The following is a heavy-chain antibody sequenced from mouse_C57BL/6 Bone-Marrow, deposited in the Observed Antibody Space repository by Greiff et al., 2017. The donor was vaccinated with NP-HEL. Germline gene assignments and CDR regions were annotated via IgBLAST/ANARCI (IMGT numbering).Heavy chain of an antibody. CDR3: ARRLLRDFDY. CDR1: GFTFSSYG. Sequence: EVQRVESGGDLVKPGGSLKLSCAASGFTFSSYGMSWVRQTPDKRLEWVATISSGGSYTYYPDSVKGRFTISRDNAKNTLYLQMSSLKSEDTAMYYCARRLLRDFDYWGQGTTLTVSS. D-gene: IGHD1-1*01. J-gene: IGHJ2*01. CDR2: ISSGGSYT. V-gene: IGHV5-6*01.